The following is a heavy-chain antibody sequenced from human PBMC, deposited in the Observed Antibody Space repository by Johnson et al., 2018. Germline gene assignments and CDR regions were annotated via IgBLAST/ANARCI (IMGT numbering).Heavy chain of an antibody. CDR3: ARDEYNSYHSHYFGMDI. CDR1: GGTFTSYA. CDR2: IIPPFAPA. D-gene: IGHD5-12*01. V-gene: IGHV1-69*01. J-gene: IGHJ6*02. Sequence: QVQLVESGAEVKKPGSSVKVSCRASGGTFTSYAITWVRQAPGQGLEWMGGIIPPFAPADYEQKCLGRVTITADESTSTAYMEVSSLRPEDTAVYYCARDEYNSYHSHYFGMDIWGQGTTVIVSS.